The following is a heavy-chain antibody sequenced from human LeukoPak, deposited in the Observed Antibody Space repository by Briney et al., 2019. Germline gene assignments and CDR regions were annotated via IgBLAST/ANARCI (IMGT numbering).Heavy chain of an antibody. D-gene: IGHD6-6*01. CDR2: ISYDGSNK. Sequence: GGSLRLSCAASGFTFSSYAMHWVRQAPGKGLEWVAVISYDGSNKYYADSVKGRLTISRDNSKNTLYLQMNSLRAEDTAVYYCARVRSSSATLYFDYWGQGTLVTVSS. V-gene: IGHV3-30-3*01. CDR1: GFTFSSYA. CDR3: ARVRSSSATLYFDY. J-gene: IGHJ4*02.